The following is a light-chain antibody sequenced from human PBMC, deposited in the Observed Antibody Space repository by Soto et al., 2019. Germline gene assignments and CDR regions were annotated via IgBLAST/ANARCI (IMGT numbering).Light chain of an antibody. CDR1: SSNIGDNY. CDR2: DSD. CDR3: GTWDSSLSAVV. V-gene: IGLV1-51*01. J-gene: IGLJ2*01. Sequence: QSVLTQPPSVSATPGQKVTISCSGSSSNIGDNYVSWYQQLPGTAPKLVIFDSDKRPSEIPDRFSGSKSGTSATLGITGLQTGDEADYYCGTWDSSLSAVVFGGGTKVTVL.